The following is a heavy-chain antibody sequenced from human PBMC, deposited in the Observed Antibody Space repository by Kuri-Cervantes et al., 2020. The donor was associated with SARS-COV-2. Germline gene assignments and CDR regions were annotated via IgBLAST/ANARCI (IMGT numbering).Heavy chain of an antibody. Sequence: GGSLRLSCEGSGYSFATYWIGWVRQMPGKGLEWMGIIYGGDSDTRYSPSFQGQVTISADKSISTAFLQWSSLKASDTAMYYCARRAYGEQVDYYYMDVWGKGTTVTVSS. V-gene: IGHV5-51*01. CDR3: ARRAYGEQVDYYYMDV. CDR2: IYGGDSDT. CDR1: GYSFATYW. D-gene: IGHD4-17*01. J-gene: IGHJ6*03.